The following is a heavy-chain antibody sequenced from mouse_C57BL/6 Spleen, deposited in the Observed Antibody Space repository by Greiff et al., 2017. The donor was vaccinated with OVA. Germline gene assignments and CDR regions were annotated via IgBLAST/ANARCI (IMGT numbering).Heavy chain of an antibody. Sequence: VQLVESGPGLVQPSQSLSITCTVSGFSLTSYGVHWVRQSPGKGLEWLGVIWSGGSTDYNAAFISRLSISKDNSKSQVFFKMNSLQADDTAIYYCARKGDPHYGSRDYYAMDYWGQGTSVTVSS. CDR1: GFSLTSYG. J-gene: IGHJ4*01. V-gene: IGHV2-2*01. CDR2: IWSGGST. CDR3: ARKGDPHYGSRDYYAMDY. D-gene: IGHD1-1*01.